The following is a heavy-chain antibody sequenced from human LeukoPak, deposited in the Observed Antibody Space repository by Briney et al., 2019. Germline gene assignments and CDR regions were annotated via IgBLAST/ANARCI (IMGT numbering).Heavy chain of an antibody. D-gene: IGHD6-13*01. CDR1: GGSISSSSYY. J-gene: IGHJ4*02. V-gene: IGHV4-39*01. CDR2: IYYSGST. Sequence: SETLSLTCTVSGGSISSSSYYWGWIRQPPGKGLEWIGSIYYSGSTYYNPSLKSRVTISVDTSKNQFSLKLSSVTAADTAVYYCARHRSLAAAGFDYWGQGTLVIVSS. CDR3: ARHRSLAAAGFDY.